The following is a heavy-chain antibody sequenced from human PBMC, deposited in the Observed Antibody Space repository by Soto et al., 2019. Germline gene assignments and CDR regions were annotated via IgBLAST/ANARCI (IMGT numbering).Heavy chain of an antibody. J-gene: IGHJ6*02. CDR3: ARGRSNLPPTYGMDV. CDR1: GFTFSSYA. V-gene: IGHV3-30-3*01. CDR2: ISYDGSNK. D-gene: IGHD4-4*01. Sequence: QVQLVESGGGVVQPGRSLRLSCAASGFTFSSYAMHWVRQAPGKGLEWVAVISYDGSNKYYADSVKGRFTISRDNSKNTLYLQMNSLRAADTAVYYCARGRSNLPPTYGMDVWGQGTTVTVSS.